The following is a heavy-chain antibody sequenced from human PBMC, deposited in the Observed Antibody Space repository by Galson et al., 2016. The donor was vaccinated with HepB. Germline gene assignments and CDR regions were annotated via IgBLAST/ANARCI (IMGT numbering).Heavy chain of an antibody. D-gene: IGHD3-10*01. J-gene: IGHJ4*02. V-gene: IGHV3-23*01. CDR1: ELTVSNNY. CDR3: AKLPRFGVDS. Sequence: SLRLSCAASELTVSNNYMSWVRQAPGKGLEWVSLITGSGGSTYYADSVKGRFTISRDNSRNTLYLQMNSLRTEDTAVYYCAKLPRFGVDSWGQGTLVTVSS. CDR2: ITGSGGST.